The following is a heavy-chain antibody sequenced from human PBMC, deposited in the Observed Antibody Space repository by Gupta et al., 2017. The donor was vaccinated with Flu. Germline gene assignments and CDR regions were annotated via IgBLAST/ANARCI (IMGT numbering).Heavy chain of an antibody. J-gene: IGHJ4*02. V-gene: IGHV3-23*01. CDR1: GFTFSSSA. D-gene: IGHD3-3*01. CDR3: AKDRVRFLEWSSLDY. CDR2: ISGSVGST. Sequence: EVQLLESGGGLVQPGGSLRLSCAASGFTFSSSAMSWVRQAPGKGLEWVSAISGSVGSTYYADSVKGRFTISRDNSKNTLYLQMNSLRAEDTAVYYCAKDRVRFLEWSSLDYWGQGTLVTVSS.